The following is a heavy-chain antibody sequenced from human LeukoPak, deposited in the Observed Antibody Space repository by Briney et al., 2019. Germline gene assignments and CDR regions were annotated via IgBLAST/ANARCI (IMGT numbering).Heavy chain of an antibody. Sequence: GGSLRLSCAGSGFTFSSYSMSWIRQAPGKGLELVSSITSTDRHLDYADSVKGRFTISIDNAKSSLFLQMNILRAEDTAMYYCARVNWADAFDFWGLGTMVTVSS. CDR2: ITSTDRHL. V-gene: IGHV3-21*06. J-gene: IGHJ3*01. D-gene: IGHD7-27*01. CDR3: ARVNWADAFDF. CDR1: GFTFSSYS.